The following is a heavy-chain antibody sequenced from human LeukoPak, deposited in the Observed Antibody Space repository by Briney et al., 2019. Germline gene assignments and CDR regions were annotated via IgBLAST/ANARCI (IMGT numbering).Heavy chain of an antibody. Sequence: ASVKVSCKTSGGTLNNSAISWVRQAPGQGLEWMGGIIPIFGTANYAQKFQGRVTITADESTSTAYMELSSLRSEDTAVYYCAREPSGYCSSTSCYAFDIWGQGTMVTVSS. CDR1: GGTLNNSA. CDR2: IIPIFGTA. J-gene: IGHJ3*02. D-gene: IGHD2-2*01. CDR3: AREPSGYCSSTSCYAFDI. V-gene: IGHV1-69*13.